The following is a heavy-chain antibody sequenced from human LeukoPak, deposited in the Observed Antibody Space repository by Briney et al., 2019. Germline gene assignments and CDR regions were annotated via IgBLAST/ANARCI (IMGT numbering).Heavy chain of an antibody. CDR1: GFTFSGSA. CDR3: TRRGDGYNPFDY. CDR2: IRSKANSYAT. V-gene: IGHV3-73*01. D-gene: IGHD5-24*01. J-gene: IGHJ4*02. Sequence: GGSLRLSCAASGFTFSGSAMHWVRQASGKGLEWVGRIRSKANSYATAYAASVKGRFTISRDDSKNTAYLQMNNLKTEDTAVYYCTRRGDGYNPFDYCGQGTLVTVSS.